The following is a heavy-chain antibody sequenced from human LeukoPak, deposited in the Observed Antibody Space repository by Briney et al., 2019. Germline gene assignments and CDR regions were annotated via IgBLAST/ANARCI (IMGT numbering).Heavy chain of an antibody. CDR1: GFTVSSNY. Sequence: PGGSLRLSCAASGFTVSSNYMSWVRQAPGKGLEWVSVIYSGGSTYYADSVKGRFTISRDNSKNTLYLQMNSLRAKDTAVYYCARETGYSSGWYLDYWGQGTLVTVSS. J-gene: IGHJ4*02. CDR2: IYSGGST. V-gene: IGHV3-53*01. CDR3: ARETGYSSGWYLDY. D-gene: IGHD6-19*01.